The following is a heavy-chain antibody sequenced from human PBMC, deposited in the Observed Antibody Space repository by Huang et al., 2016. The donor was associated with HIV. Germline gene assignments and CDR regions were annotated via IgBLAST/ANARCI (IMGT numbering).Heavy chain of an antibody. CDR3: ATSRSGSGWFLDI. CDR1: GGSLHGYY. D-gene: IGHD6-19*01. V-gene: IGHV4-34*01. CDR2: VNHVGRT. J-gene: IGHJ2*01. Sequence: QVQLYQWGAGPLRPSETLSLTCGVSGGSLHGYYWHWLRQSPGRGLEWIGEVNHVGRTKYNPSLRSRVTISVDTSKIQFSLNLTSVTATDTADYYCATSRSGSGWFLDIWGRGTLVSVS.